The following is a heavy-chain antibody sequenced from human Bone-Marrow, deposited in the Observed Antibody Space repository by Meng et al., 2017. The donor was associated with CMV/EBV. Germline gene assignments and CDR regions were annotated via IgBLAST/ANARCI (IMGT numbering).Heavy chain of an antibody. CDR2: IYSGGST. CDR3: ARGFTIFGVVIGAFDI. CDR1: GFTVSSNY. V-gene: IGHV3-53*01. J-gene: IGHJ3*02. D-gene: IGHD3-3*01. Sequence: GESLKISCAASGFTVSSNYMSWVRQAPGKGLEWVSVIYSGGSTYYADSVKGRFTISRDNSKNTLYLQMNSLSAEDTAVYYCARGFTIFGVVIGAFDIWGQGTMVTVSS.